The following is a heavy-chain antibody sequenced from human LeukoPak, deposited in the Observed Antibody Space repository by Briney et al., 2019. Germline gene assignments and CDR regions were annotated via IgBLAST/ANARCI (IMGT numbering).Heavy chain of an antibody. J-gene: IGHJ4*02. D-gene: IGHD5-18*01. CDR3: PRDSLKSGYTPDY. CDR2: ISAYNGNT. CDR1: AYTFTTYA. V-gene: IGHV1-18*01. Sequence: ASVKVSSTVSAYTFTTYAISWVRHAPGQGLEWMGWISAYNGNTNYAQKLQGRVTMTTDTSTSTAYIELRSLRSDYTAVYFCPRDSLKSGYTPDYWAQGTLVTVSS.